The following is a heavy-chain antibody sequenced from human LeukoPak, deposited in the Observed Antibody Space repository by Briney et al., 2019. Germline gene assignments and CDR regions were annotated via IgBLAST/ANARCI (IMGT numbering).Heavy chain of an antibody. CDR3: AKDLLAARPSVQYFDY. CDR1: GFTFSSYG. J-gene: IGHJ4*02. CDR2: IRYDGSNK. D-gene: IGHD6-6*01. V-gene: IGHV3-30*02. Sequence: GGSLRLSCAASGFTFSSYGMHWVRQAPGKGLEWVAVIRYDGSNKYYADSVKGRFTISRDNSKNTLYLQMNSLRAEDTAVYYCAKDLLAARPSVQYFDYWGQGTLVTVSS.